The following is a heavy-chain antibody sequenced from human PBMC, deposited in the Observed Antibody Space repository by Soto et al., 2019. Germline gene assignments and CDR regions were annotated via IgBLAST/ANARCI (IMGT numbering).Heavy chain of an antibody. V-gene: IGHV4-34*01. CDR1: GGTFSGYY. CDR2: INHSGST. Sequence: PSETLSLTCAVYGGTFSGYYWSWIRQTPGKGLEWIGEINHSGSTNYNPSLKSRVTISVDTSKNQFSLKLSSVTAADTAVYYCARGLPAYTGYYYYMDVWGKGTTVTVSS. D-gene: IGHD2-2*02. J-gene: IGHJ6*03. CDR3: ARGLPAYTGYYYYMDV.